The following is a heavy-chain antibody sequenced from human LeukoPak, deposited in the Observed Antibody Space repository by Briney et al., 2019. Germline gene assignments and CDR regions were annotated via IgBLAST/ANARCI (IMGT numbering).Heavy chain of an antibody. J-gene: IGHJ6*03. CDR1: GYTFTGYY. CDR3: AREAYDSGSFRTDYYYMDV. CDR2: INPNSGGT. D-gene: IGHD3-10*01. Sequence: ASVKVSCKASGYTFTGYYMHWVRQAPGQGLEWMGWINPNSGGTNYAQKFQGRVTMTRDTSISTAYMELSRLRSDDTAVYYCAREAYDSGSFRTDYYYMDVWGKGTTVTISS. V-gene: IGHV1-2*02.